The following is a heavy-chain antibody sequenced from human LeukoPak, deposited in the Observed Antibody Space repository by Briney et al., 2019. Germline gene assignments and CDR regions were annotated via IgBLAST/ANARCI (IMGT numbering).Heavy chain of an antibody. CDR3: IRDPQASGGDSVFAFDY. D-gene: IGHD4-23*01. V-gene: IGHV3-49*03. Sequence: GGSLRLSCTASGFTFGDYAMSWFRQAPGKGLEWVGFIRSKAYGGTTEYAASVKGRFTISRDDSKSIAYLQMNSLKAEDTAVYYCIRDPQASGGDSVFAFDYWGQGTLVTVSS. CDR1: GFTFGDYA. J-gene: IGHJ4*02. CDR2: IRSKAYGGTT.